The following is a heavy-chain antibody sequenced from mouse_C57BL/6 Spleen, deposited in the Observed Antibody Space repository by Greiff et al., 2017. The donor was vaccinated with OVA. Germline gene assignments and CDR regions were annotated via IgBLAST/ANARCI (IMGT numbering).Heavy chain of an antibody. J-gene: IGHJ1*03. CDR1: GFSLTSYG. D-gene: IGHD2-4*01. CDR2: IWSGGST. CDR3: ARSYDYDDAFDV. V-gene: IGHV2-2*01. Sequence: QVQLQQSGPGLVQPSQSLSITCTVSGFSLTSYGVHWVRQSPGKGLEWLGVIWSGGSTDYNAAFISRLSISKDNSKSQVFFKMNSLQADDTAIYYCARSYDYDDAFDVWGTGTTVTVSS.